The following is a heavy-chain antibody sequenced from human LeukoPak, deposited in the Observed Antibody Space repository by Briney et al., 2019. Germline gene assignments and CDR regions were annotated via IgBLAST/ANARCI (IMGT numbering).Heavy chain of an antibody. V-gene: IGHV3-66*01. CDR2: IYSGGTT. Sequence: QPGGSLRLSCAASGFTFSSYAMSWVRQAPGKGLEWVSIIYSGGTTYYADSVRGRFTISRDNSKNTLYLQMNSLRAEDTAVYYCVRDIVPYSSNWYYFDYWGQGTLVTVSS. CDR1: GFTFSSYA. J-gene: IGHJ4*02. CDR3: VRDIVPYSSNWYYFDY. D-gene: IGHD6-13*01.